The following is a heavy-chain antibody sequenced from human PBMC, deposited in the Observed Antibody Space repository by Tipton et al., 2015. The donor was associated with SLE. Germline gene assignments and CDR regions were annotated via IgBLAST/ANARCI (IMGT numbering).Heavy chain of an antibody. D-gene: IGHD2/OR15-2a*01. CDR3: ARARGNSRGPYYFDY. CDR1: GFTFSHYS. Sequence: SLRLSCAASGFTFSHYSMNWVRQAPGKGLEWVSSISSSSSYIYYADSVKGRFTISRDNAKNSLYLQMNSLRAEDTAVYYCARARGNSRGPYYFDYWGQGTLVTVSS. CDR2: ISSSSSYI. V-gene: IGHV3-21*03. J-gene: IGHJ4*02.